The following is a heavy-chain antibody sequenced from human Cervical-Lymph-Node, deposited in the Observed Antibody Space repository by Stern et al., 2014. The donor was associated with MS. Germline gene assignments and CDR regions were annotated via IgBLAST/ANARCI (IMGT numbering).Heavy chain of an antibody. V-gene: IGHV5-51*01. D-gene: IGHD4-17*01. J-gene: IGHJ4*02. Sequence: VQLEESGAEVKKPGESLKISCKGSGYSFTANWIALVRQMPGKGLEWMWISYPGGSDARYSPSCQSQVTSSADKSISTAYLQWSSLKASDTAMYYCARDYGDYAFDYWGQGTLVTVSS. CDR1: GYSFTANW. CDR3: ARDYGDYAFDY. CDR2: SYPGGSDA.